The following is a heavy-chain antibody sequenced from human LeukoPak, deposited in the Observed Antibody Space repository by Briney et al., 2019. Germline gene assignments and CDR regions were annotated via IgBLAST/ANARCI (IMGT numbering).Heavy chain of an antibody. CDR3: AKGPYGAGSYVGVDY. J-gene: IGHJ4*02. V-gene: IGHV3-23*01. CDR1: GFTFTDYY. CDR2: ISGSGGST. D-gene: IGHD3-10*01. Sequence: GGSLRLSCAASGFTFTDYYMSWVRQAPGKGLEWVSAISGSGGSTYYADSVKGRFTISRDNSKNTLYLQMNSLRAEDTAVYYCAKGPYGAGSYVGVDYWGQGTLVTVSS.